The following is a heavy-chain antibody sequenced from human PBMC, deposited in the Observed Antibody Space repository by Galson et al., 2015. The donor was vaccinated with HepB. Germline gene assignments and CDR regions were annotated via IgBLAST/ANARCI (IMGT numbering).Heavy chain of an antibody. V-gene: IGHV3-33*01. Sequence: SLRLSCAAAGFTFSTYGMHWVRQAPGKGLQWVAVIWYDGSHKYYDDSVQGRFDISRDNTKNTLHLQMNSPRADDTAVYYCARGMDYGYDWYFDLWGRGTLVTVSS. CDR2: IWYDGSHK. J-gene: IGHJ2*01. D-gene: IGHD4-17*01. CDR3: ARGMDYGYDWYFDL. CDR1: GFTFSTYG.